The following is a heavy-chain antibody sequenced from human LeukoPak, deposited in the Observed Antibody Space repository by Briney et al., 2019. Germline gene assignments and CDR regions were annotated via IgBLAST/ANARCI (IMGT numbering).Heavy chain of an antibody. J-gene: IGHJ4*02. V-gene: IGHV4-39*01. CDR1: GGSISSSSYY. Sequence: PSETLSLTCTVSGGSISSSSYYWGWIRQPPGKGLEWIGSIYYSGSTYYNPSLKSRVTISVDTSKNQFSLKLSSVTAADTAVYYCARGYSYGARFFDYWGQGTLVTVSS. CDR3: ARGYSYGARFFDY. CDR2: IYYSGST. D-gene: IGHD5-18*01.